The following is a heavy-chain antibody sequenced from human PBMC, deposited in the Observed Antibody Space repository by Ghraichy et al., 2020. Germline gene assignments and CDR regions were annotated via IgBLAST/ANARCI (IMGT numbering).Heavy chain of an antibody. D-gene: IGHD6-19*01. Sequence: GGSLRLSCAASGFTFSSYAMTWVRQAPGRGLEWVSTISGSGASTYYADSVKGQFTISRDNSRNTLYLQLNNLRAEDTAVYYCAKDAVVGTRKFDYWGQGTLVTVSS. V-gene: IGHV3-23*01. CDR1: GFTFSSYA. J-gene: IGHJ4*02. CDR2: ISGSGAST. CDR3: AKDAVVGTRKFDY.